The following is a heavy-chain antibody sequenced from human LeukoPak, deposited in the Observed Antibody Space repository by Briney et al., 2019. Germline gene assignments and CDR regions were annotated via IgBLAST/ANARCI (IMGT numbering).Heavy chain of an antibody. D-gene: IGHD5-24*01. J-gene: IGHJ4*02. Sequence: PRRSLGLSCAASGFAFDDYAMQWVRQAPGTGLEWVSLISGDGGSTYYADSVTGRFTISRDNSKNSLYLQMNSLRTEVTALYYCAKDIRGDGYNSRFDYWGQGTLVTVSP. CDR1: GFAFDDYA. V-gene: IGHV3-43*02. CDR3: AKDIRGDGYNSRFDY. CDR2: ISGDGGST.